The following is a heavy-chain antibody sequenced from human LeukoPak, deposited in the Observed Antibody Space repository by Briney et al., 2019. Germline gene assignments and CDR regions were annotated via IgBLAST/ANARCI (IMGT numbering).Heavy chain of an antibody. CDR3: AREYLGIAAAGADY. CDR1: GYTFTGCY. J-gene: IGHJ4*02. CDR2: INPNSGGT. D-gene: IGHD6-13*01. V-gene: IGHV1-2*02. Sequence: ASVKVSCKASGYTFTGCYMHWVRQAPGQGLEWMGWINPNSGGTNYAQKFQGRVTMTRDTSISTAYMELSRLGSDDTAVYYCAREYLGIAAAGADYWGQGTLVTVSS.